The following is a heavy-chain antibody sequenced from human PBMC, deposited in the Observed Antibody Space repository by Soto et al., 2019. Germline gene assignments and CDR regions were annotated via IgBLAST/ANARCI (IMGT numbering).Heavy chain of an antibody. CDR3: TRDAKYYDILTGYFVNDY. Sequence: QVQLVQSGAAVKKPGASVKVSCKASGYTFSNFGISWVRQAPGQGLEWLGWISTDNGNTKFAQKFQGRVTMTADTAATTAYMELRSLRSDDTAVYFCTRDAKYYDILTGYFVNDYWGQGTLVTVSS. V-gene: IGHV1-18*01. D-gene: IGHD3-9*01. J-gene: IGHJ4*02. CDR1: GYTFSNFG. CDR2: ISTDNGNT.